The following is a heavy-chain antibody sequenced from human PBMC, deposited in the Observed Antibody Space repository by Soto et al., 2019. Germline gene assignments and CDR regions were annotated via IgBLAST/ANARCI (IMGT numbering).Heavy chain of an antibody. D-gene: IGHD5-12*01. V-gene: IGHV3-7*01. CDR2: IKQDGSEK. J-gene: IGHJ6*02. CDR1: GFTFSSYW. CDR3: ARDDFVRPAATKDYYDGMDV. Sequence: PGGSLRLSCEAAGFTFSSYWMSWARQAPGKGLEWVANIKQDGSEKYYVDSVEGRFTISRDNAKNSLYLQMHSLRGEDTAVYYCARDDFVRPAATKDYYDGMDVWLQVTTVTVSS.